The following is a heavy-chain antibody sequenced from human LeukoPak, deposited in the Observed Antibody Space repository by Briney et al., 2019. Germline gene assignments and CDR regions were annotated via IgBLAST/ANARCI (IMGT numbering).Heavy chain of an antibody. CDR2: INPNSYNK. CDR3: ARGATFQRQALAY. V-gene: IGHV1-8*01. D-gene: IGHD3-16*01. CDR1: GYIFTEYD. J-gene: IGHJ4*02. Sequence: GASVKVACKASGYIFTEYDINWVRQAAGQGPELMGWINPNSYNKAYTGKFRGRLTMTTNTSTTTVYMELSSLRSEDTAIYYCARGATFQRQALAYWGQGTLVIVSS.